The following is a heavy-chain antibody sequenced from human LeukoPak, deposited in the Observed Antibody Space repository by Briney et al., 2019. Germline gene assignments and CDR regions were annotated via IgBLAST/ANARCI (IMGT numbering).Heavy chain of an antibody. J-gene: IGHJ4*02. Sequence: GSLRLSCAASGFTFSAYAMGWVRQAPGKGLEWVSAITANGATTYYADSVKGRFTISRDNSMDTLYLQMSSLRAEDTAVYYCAKRGGGGITGGFDYWGQGTLVTVSS. CDR1: GFTFSAYA. CDR3: AKRGGGGITGGFDY. D-gene: IGHD3-10*01. V-gene: IGHV3-23*01. CDR2: ITANGATT.